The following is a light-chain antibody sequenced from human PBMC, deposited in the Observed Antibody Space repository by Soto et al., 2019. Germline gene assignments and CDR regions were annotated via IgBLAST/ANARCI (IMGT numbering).Light chain of an antibody. J-gene: IGLJ3*02. CDR2: RDT. CDR1: NIGSKN. CDR3: QVWDSSPVV. Sequence: SYELTQPLSVSVALGQTARITCGGNNIGSKNVHWYQLNPGQAPVLVIYRDTNRPSGIPERFSGSNSGNTATLAISGAQVGDDDDYYCQVWDSSPVVFGGGTKLTVL. V-gene: IGLV3-9*01.